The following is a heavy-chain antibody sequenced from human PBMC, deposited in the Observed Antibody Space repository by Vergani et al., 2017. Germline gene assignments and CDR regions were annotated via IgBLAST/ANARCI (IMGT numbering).Heavy chain of an antibody. CDR3: ARDGYGDSTFDY. Sequence: QVQLVESGGGVVQPGRSLRLSCAASGFTFNQYGMHWVRQAPGKGLEWVAATWYAGNNKQYADSVKGRFTISRDNARNSLYLQMNSLRAEDTAVYYCARDGYGDSTFDYWGQGTLVTVSS. J-gene: IGHJ4*02. CDR1: GFTFNQYG. D-gene: IGHD4-17*01. CDR2: TWYAGNNK. V-gene: IGHV3-33*01.